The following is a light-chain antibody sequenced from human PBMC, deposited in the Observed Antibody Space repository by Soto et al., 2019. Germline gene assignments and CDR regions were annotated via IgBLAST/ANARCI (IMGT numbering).Light chain of an antibody. J-gene: IGLJ2*01. Sequence: QSVLTQPASVSGSPGQSITISCTGTRTDVGSYNYVSWYQQHPGTAPKLIIYEVTSRPSGVSSRFSGSKSGNTASLTISGLQAEDEADYYCTSYTTTTTLNVIFGGGTQLTVL. CDR1: RTDVGSYNY. CDR3: TSYTTTTTLNVI. V-gene: IGLV2-14*01. CDR2: EVT.